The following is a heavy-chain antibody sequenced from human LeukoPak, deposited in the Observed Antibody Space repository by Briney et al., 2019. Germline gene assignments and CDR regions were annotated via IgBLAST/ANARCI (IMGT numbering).Heavy chain of an antibody. CDR3: AKEAGAGYGYGMDA. CDR1: GFTSRSYA. D-gene: IGHD3-9*01. Sequence: RGSMRLSCAPSGFTSRSYAMTWVRHAPGKGMVWVSSIGGNTYYTHSVQSRFTISRANSQNTPYLQLDCLRAGDTALYYCAKEAGAGYGYGMDAWGQGTTVTVSS. CDR2: IGGNT. V-gene: IGHV3-23*01. J-gene: IGHJ6*02.